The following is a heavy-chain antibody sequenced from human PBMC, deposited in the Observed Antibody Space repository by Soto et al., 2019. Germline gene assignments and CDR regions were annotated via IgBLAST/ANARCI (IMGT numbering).Heavy chain of an antibody. D-gene: IGHD4-17*01. J-gene: IGHJ6*02. Sequence: QVQLQESGPGLVKPSQTLSLTCTVSGGSISSGGYYWSWIRQHPGKGLEWIGYIYYSGSTYYNPSLKSRVTLSVDTSKNQFSLKLSSVTAADTAVYYCARGYGDYGYYYYGMDVWGQGTTVTVS. CDR3: ARGYGDYGYYYYGMDV. CDR2: IYYSGST. CDR1: GGSISSGGYY. V-gene: IGHV4-31*03.